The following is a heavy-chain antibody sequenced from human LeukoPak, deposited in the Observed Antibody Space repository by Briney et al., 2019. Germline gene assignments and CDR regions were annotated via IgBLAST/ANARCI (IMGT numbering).Heavy chain of an antibody. J-gene: IGHJ4*02. V-gene: IGHV4-59*01. D-gene: IGHD3-9*01. CDR1: GGSISRYY. Sequence: SETLSLTCTVSGGSISRYYWSWIRQPPGKGLEGIGYIYYSGRNDYNPSLNSRVTISVDTSKNQFSLELRSVTAADTAVYYCARGQSYYDFLTAHHSPLNYFDNWGQGTLVTVSS. CDR2: IYYSGRN. CDR3: ARGQSYYDFLTAHHSPLNYFDN.